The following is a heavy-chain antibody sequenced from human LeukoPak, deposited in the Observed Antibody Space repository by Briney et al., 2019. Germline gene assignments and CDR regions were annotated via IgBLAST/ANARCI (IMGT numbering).Heavy chain of an antibody. CDR3: AREYSSSVDY. CDR2: ISSSSSTI. V-gene: IGHV3-21*01. D-gene: IGHD6-13*01. J-gene: IGHJ4*02. Sequence: GGSLRLSCAASGFTFRSYSMNWVRQAQGKGLEWVSSISSSSSTIYYADSVKGRFTISRDNAKNSLYLEMNSLRAEDRAVYYCAREYSSSVDYWGQGTLVTVSS. CDR1: GFTFRSYS.